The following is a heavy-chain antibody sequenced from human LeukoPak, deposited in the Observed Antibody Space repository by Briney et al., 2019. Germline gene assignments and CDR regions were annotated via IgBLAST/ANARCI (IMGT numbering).Heavy chain of an antibody. CDR3: ARVLRNPTVPNPGDAFDI. V-gene: IGHV4-4*02. Sequence: PSETLSLTCAVSGGSISSSNWWSWVRQPPGKGLEWIGEIYHSGSTNYNPSLKSRVTISVDKSKNQFSLKLSSVTAADTAVYYCARVLRNPTVPNPGDAFDIWGQGTMVTVSS. D-gene: IGHD4-17*01. CDR2: IYHSGST. CDR1: GGSISSSNW. J-gene: IGHJ3*02.